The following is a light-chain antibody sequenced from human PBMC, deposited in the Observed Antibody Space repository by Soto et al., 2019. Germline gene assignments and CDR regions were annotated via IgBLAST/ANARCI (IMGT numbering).Light chain of an antibody. CDR3: QQYNNWPPIT. CDR2: DTS. J-gene: IGKJ5*01. CDR1: QSISRS. V-gene: IGKV3-15*01. Sequence: EMVVTQSPALRAVAPWERAPLSLRASQSISRSLAWYQQKPGQAPRLLIYDTSTRATGIPARFSGSGSGTEFTLTISSLQSEDFAVYYCQQYNNWPPITFGQGTRLEIK.